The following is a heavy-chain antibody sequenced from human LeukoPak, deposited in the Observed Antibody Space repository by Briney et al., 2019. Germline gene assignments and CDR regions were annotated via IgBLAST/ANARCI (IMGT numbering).Heavy chain of an antibody. D-gene: IGHD7-27*01. CDR3: ARVQTQFGHWGGFDY. V-gene: IGHV3-74*01. CDR1: GFSFSSHW. J-gene: IGHJ4*02. Sequence: GGSLRLSCAASGFSFSSHWMQWVRQVPGKGLVWVSRLNSDGSIRSYADSVKGRFTISRDNAKNTLYLQMNSLRAEDTAVYYCARVQTQFGHWGGFDYWGQGTLVTVSS. CDR2: LNSDGSIR.